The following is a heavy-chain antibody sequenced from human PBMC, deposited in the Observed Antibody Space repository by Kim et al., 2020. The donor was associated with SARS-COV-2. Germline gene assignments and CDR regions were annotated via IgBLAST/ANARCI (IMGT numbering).Heavy chain of an antibody. V-gene: IGHV4-39*01. CDR3: ARPGGAGLD. Sequence: GSTYSNPSLKSRVTISVDTSKNQFSLKLSSVTAADTAVYYCARPGGAGLDWGQGTLVTVSS. J-gene: IGHJ4*02. D-gene: IGHD1-26*01. CDR2: GST.